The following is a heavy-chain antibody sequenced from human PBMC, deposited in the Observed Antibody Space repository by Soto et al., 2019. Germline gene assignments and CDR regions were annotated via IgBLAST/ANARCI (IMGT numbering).Heavy chain of an antibody. D-gene: IGHD2-2*01. CDR1: GYTFTGNY. CDR2: INPTSGGT. Sequence: QVQLVQSGAEVKKPGASVKVSCKASGYTFTGNYMHWVRQAPGQGLEWMALINPTSGGTNYAQKFQGRVTMTWDKFISTAYMELGGLRSDDTATYYCARGYCSSIGCSHYFDYWGQGTLVTVSS. CDR3: ARGYCSSIGCSHYFDY. V-gene: IGHV1-2*02. J-gene: IGHJ4*02.